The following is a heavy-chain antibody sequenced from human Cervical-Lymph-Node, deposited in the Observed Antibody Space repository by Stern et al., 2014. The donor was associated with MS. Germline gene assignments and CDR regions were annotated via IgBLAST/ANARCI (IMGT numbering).Heavy chain of an antibody. J-gene: IGHJ5*02. CDR3: AHRSTSVAGAWAS. CDR2: LYWDDEK. CDR1: GFSLTTSGVG. D-gene: IGHD1-26*01. V-gene: IGHV2-5*02. Sequence: ESGPTLVKPKQTLTLTCDFSGFSLTTSGVGVGWIRQPPGKALEWLALLYWDDEKRYSPSLKNRLSIITDTAKNQVVLTMTNMDPVDTGTYYCAHRSTSVAGAWASWGQGILVVVSS.